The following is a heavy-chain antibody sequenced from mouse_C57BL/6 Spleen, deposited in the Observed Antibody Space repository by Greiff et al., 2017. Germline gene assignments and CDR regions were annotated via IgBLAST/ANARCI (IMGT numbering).Heavy chain of an antibody. V-gene: IGHV1-52*01. CDR2: IDPSDSET. CDR3: ARGPAALDY. J-gene: IGHJ2*01. Sequence: QVQLQQPGAELVRPGSSVKLSCKASGYTFTSYWMHWVKQRPIQGLEWIGNIDPSDSETHYNQKFKDKATLTGDKSSSTAYMQLSSLTSEDSAVYYCARGPAALDYGGQGTTLTVSS. CDR1: GYTFTSYW.